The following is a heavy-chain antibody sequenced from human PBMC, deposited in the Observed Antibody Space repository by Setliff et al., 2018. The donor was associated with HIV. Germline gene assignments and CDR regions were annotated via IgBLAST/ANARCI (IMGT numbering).Heavy chain of an antibody. D-gene: IGHD3-10*01. CDR1: GDSIGTGTHY. V-gene: IGHV4-39*01. Sequence: PSETLSLTCNVSGDSIGTGTHYWAWIRQPPGKGLEWIGSLYGHSSTYYTKSHRGRVTISADTSKNQFSLRLSSVTALDTAVYYCSRLYGSGHYFAFDFWGQGALVTVSS. J-gene: IGHJ4*02. CDR2: LYGHSST. CDR3: SRLYGSGHYFAFDF.